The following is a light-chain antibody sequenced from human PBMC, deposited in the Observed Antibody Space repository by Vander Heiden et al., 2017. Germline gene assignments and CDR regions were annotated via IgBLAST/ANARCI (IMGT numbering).Light chain of an antibody. CDR3: QSYDSSLPVV. V-gene: IGLV1-40*01. Sequence: QSVLTPPPSVSGAPGQRVTTACTGSSSNIGAGYDVHWYQQLPGTAPKLLIYGNSNRPSGVPDRFSGSKSGTSASLAITGLQAEDEADYYCQSYDSSLPVVFGGGTKLTVL. CDR2: GNS. J-gene: IGLJ2*01. CDR1: SSNIGAGYD.